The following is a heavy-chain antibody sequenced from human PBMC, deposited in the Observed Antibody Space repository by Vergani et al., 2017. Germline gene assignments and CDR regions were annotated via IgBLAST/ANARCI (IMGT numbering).Heavy chain of an antibody. CDR3: ARVRAGYGMDV. Sequence: EVQLVESGGGLVKPGGSLRLSCAASGFTFSSYSMKWVRRAQGKGLEWVSSISSSSSYIYYADSVKGRFTISRDNAKNSLYLQMNSLRAEDTTVYYCARVRAGYGMDVWGQGTTVTVSS. J-gene: IGHJ6*02. CDR2: ISSSSSYI. V-gene: IGHV3-21*01. CDR1: GFTFSSYS.